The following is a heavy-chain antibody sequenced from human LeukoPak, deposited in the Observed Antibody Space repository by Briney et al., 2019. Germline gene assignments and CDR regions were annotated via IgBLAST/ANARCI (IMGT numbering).Heavy chain of an antibody. D-gene: IGHD3-10*01. CDR3: ARLMYYYGSGPWFY. Sequence: PSETLSLTCTVSGYSISSGYYWGWIRQPPGKGLEWIGSIYHSGSTNYNPSLKSRVTISVDTSKNQFSLKLSSVTAADTAVYYCARLMYYYGSGPWFYWGQGTLVTVSS. J-gene: IGHJ4*02. CDR1: GYSISSGYY. CDR2: IYHSGST. V-gene: IGHV4-38-2*02.